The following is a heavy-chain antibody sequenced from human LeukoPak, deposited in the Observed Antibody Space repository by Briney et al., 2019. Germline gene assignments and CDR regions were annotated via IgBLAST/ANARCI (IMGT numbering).Heavy chain of an antibody. V-gene: IGHV4-34*01. J-gene: IGHJ4*02. Sequence: MPSETLSLTCAVYGGSFSGYYWSWIRQPPGKGLEWIGEINHSGSTNYNPSLKSRVTISVDTSKNQFSLKLSSVTAADTAVYYCARVNTVTTPGHYFDYWGQGTLVTVSS. CDR2: INHSGST. D-gene: IGHD4-17*01. CDR1: GGSFSGYY. CDR3: ARVNTVTTPGHYFDY.